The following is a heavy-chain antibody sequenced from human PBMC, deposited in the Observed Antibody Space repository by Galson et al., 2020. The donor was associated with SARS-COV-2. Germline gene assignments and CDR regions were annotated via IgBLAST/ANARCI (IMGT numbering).Heavy chain of an antibody. CDR3: ARDPNCSGGSCYSGWFDP. CDR1: GGSISSGGYY. V-gene: IGHV4-31*03. Sequence: SETLSLTCTVSGGSISSGGYYWSWIRQHPGKGLEWIGYIYYSGSTYYNPSLKSRVTISVDTSKNQFSLKLSSVTAADTAVYYCARDPNCSGGSCYSGWFDPWGQGTLVTVSS. D-gene: IGHD2-15*01. CDR2: IYYSGST. J-gene: IGHJ5*02.